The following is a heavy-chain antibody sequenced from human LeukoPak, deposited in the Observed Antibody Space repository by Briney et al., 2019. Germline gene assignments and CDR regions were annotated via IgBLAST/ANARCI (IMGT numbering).Heavy chain of an antibody. J-gene: IGHJ6*03. CDR2: IYYSGST. V-gene: IGHV4-59*01. CDR1: GGSISSYY. CDR3: ARNTRFPTSYYYYMDV. Sequence: SETPSLTCPVSGGSISSYYWSWIRQPPGKGLEWIGYIYYSGSTNYNPSLKSRVTISVDTSKNQFSLKLSSVTAADTAVYYCARNTRFPTSYYYYMDVWGKGTTVTVSS. D-gene: IGHD3-3*01.